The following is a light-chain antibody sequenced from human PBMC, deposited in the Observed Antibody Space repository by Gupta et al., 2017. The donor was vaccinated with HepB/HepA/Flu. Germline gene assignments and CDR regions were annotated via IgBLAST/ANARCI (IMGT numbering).Light chain of an antibody. CDR3: AAWDDSLSGRGV. CDR2: RNN. CDR1: SSNIGSNY. J-gene: IGLJ3*02. Sequence: QSVLTQPPSASGTPGQRVTISCSGSSSNIGSNYVYWYQQLQGTAPKLLIYRNNQRPSGVPDRFSGAKSGTSASLAISGLRSEDEADYYCAAWDDSLSGRGVFGGGTKLTVL. V-gene: IGLV1-47*01.